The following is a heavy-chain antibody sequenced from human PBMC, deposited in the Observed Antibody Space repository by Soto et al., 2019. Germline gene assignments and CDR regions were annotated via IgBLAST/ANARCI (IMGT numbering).Heavy chain of an antibody. J-gene: IGHJ4*02. CDR3: ARNGGSTWFYFDS. CDR1: GGTFFNYY. V-gene: IGHV4-34*01. CDR2: VSHTGHT. Sequence: ASETLSHTCAFKGGTFFNYYGCWIRQSPGKGLEWIGEVSHTGHTNYNPSLKSRVTMSIDTSKNQFFLKLNSVTAADIGMYYCARNGGSTWFYFDSWGQGTVVTVSS. D-gene: IGHD6-13*01.